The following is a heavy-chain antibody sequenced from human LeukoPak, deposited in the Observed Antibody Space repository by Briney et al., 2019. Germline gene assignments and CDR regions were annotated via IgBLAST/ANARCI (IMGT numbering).Heavy chain of an antibody. V-gene: IGHV3-48*03. CDR1: GLTISSYD. J-gene: IGHJ4*02. Sequence: GGSLRLSCAASGLTISSYDMNWVRQAPGKGLEWVSYISSSGGTTYYADSVKGRFTISRDNAKNSLSLQMNSLRAEDTAVYYCARDHGSGSYSYYFDYWGQGTLVTVSS. CDR2: ISSSGGTT. D-gene: IGHD3-10*01. CDR3: ARDHGSGSYSYYFDY.